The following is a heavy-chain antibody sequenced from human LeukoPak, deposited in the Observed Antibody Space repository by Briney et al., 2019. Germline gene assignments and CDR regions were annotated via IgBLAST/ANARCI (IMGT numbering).Heavy chain of an antibody. Sequence: GGSLRLSCSASGFTFSSYAMHWVRQAPGKGLEYVSAISSNGGSTYYADSVKGRFTISRDNSKNTLYLQISSLRAEDTAVYYCVKDLWYYSSGWFDYWGQGTLVTVSS. CDR3: VKDLWYYSSGWFDY. D-gene: IGHD6-19*01. V-gene: IGHV3-64D*06. CDR1: GFTFSSYA. CDR2: ISSNGGST. J-gene: IGHJ4*02.